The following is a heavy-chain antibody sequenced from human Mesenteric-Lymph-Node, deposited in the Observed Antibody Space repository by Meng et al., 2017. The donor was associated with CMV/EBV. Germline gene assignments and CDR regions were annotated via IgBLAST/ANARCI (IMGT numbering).Heavy chain of an antibody. V-gene: IGHV3-30*04. CDR1: GFTFSSYA. D-gene: IGHD6-19*01. CDR2: ISYDGSNK. J-gene: IGHJ4*02. Sequence: GGSLRLSCAASGFTFSSYAMHWVRQAPGKGLEWVAVISYDGSNKYYADSVKGRFTISRDNSKNTLYLQMNSLRAEDTAVYYCARDPNSSGWYENFDYWGQGTLVTVSS. CDR3: ARDPNSSGWYENFDY.